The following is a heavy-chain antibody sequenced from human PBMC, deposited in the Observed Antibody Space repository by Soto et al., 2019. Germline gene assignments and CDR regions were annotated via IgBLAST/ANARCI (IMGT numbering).Heavy chain of an antibody. CDR3: ARVTYYYDSSGYYRGGAFDI. V-gene: IGHV1-8*01. Sequence: ASVKVSCKASGYTFTSYDINWVRQATGQGLEWMGWMNPNSGNTGYAQKFQGRVTMTRNTSISTAYMELSSLRSEDTAVYYCARVTYYYDSSGYYRGGAFDIWGQGTMVTVSS. J-gene: IGHJ3*02. CDR2: MNPNSGNT. CDR1: GYTFTSYD. D-gene: IGHD3-22*01.